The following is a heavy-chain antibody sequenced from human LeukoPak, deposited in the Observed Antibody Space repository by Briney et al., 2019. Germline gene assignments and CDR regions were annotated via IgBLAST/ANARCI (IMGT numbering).Heavy chain of an antibody. D-gene: IGHD5-12*01. CDR1: GGSISSGTYY. V-gene: IGHV4-61*02. J-gene: IGHJ4*02. CDR3: ARAVSGYDLFDY. Sequence: SQTLSLTCTVSGGSISSGTYYWSWIRQPAGKGLEWIGRFYTSRSTNYNPSLKSRVTISVDTSKNQFSLKLSSVTAADTAVYYCARAVSGYDLFDYWGQGTLVTVSS. CDR2: FYTSRST.